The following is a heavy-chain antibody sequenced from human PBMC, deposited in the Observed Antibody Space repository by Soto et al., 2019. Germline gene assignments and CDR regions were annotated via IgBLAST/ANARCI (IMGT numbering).Heavy chain of an antibody. CDR2: IIPIFGTA. V-gene: IGHV1-69*13. J-gene: IGHJ4*02. Sequence: GASVKVSCKASGGTFSSYAISWVRQAPGQGLEWMGGIIPIFGTANYAQKFQGRVTITADESTSTAYMELSSLRSEDTAVYYCARESRYCSGGSCYSPSCFDYWGQGTLVTVSS. CDR3: ARESRYCSGGSCYSPSCFDY. D-gene: IGHD2-15*01. CDR1: GGTFSSYA.